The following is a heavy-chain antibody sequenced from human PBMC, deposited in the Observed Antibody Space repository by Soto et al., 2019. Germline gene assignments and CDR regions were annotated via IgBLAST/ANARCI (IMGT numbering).Heavy chain of an antibody. D-gene: IGHD1-26*01. Sequence: QVQLVESGGGVVQPGRSQRLSCAASGFTFSSYAMHWVRQAPGKGLEWVAVISYDGSNKYYADSVKGRFTISRDNSKNTLYLQMNSLRAEDTAVYYCARSQGSFGRYYYYGMDVWGQGTTVTVSS. CDR2: ISYDGSNK. CDR3: ARSQGSFGRYYYYGMDV. J-gene: IGHJ6*02. V-gene: IGHV3-30-3*01. CDR1: GFTFSSYA.